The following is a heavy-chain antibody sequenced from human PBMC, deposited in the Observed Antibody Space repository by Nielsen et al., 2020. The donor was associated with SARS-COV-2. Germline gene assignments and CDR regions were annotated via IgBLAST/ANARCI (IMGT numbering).Heavy chain of an antibody. CDR1: GGSTSSGGYS. Sequence: SETLSLTCAVSGGSTSSGGYSWSWIRQPPGKGLEWIGYIYHSGRTYYNPSLKSRVTISVDRFKNQFSLKLSSVTAADTAVYYCARGGRITFGGADDAFDIWGQGTMVTVSS. CDR3: ARGGRITFGGADDAFDI. D-gene: IGHD3-16*01. V-gene: IGHV4-30-2*01. CDR2: IYHSGRT. J-gene: IGHJ3*02.